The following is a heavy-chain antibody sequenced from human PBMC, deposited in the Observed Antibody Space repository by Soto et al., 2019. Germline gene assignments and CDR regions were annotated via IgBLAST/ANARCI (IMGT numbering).Heavy chain of an antibody. Sequence: QEQLQQSGPRLVKPSQTLSLTCAISGDRVSNSGAVWNWIRQSPSRGLEWLGRTYYRSKWYNDYAVSVKSRITINPDTSKNQFSLQLNSLTPEDTAVYYCTGRLAATGTALAYWGPGTLVTVSS. CDR1: GDRVSNSGAV. J-gene: IGHJ4*02. CDR2: TYYRSKWYN. V-gene: IGHV6-1*02. D-gene: IGHD6-13*01. CDR3: TGRLAATGTALAY.